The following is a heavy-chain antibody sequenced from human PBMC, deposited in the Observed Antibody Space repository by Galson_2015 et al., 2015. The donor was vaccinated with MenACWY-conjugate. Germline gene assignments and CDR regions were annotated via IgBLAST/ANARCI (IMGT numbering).Heavy chain of an antibody. V-gene: IGHV3-11*03. J-gene: IGHJ3*02. CDR1: GFTFRDYY. Sequence: SLRLSCAASGFTFRDYYMSWIRQAPGKGLEWVSYISSSSSYTNYADSVKGRFTISRDNAKNSLYLQMNSLRAEDTAVYYCARSRDGYNSADAFDIWGQGTMVTVSS. CDR2: ISSSSSYT. D-gene: IGHD5-24*01. CDR3: ARSRDGYNSADAFDI.